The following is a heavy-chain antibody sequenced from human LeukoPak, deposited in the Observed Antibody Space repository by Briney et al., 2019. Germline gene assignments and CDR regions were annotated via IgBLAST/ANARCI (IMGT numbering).Heavy chain of an antibody. CDR2: MYSGGIS. CDR3: ARVRIAATGLGAFDP. Sequence: GGSLRLSCAASGITVSSNYIIWFRQAPGKGLEWVSVMYSGGISYYADSVKGRFTISRDNSKNTVSLQMDSLRADDTALYYCARVRIAATGLGAFDPWGQGTLVTVSS. V-gene: IGHV3-66*01. J-gene: IGHJ5*02. CDR1: GITVSSNY. D-gene: IGHD6-13*01.